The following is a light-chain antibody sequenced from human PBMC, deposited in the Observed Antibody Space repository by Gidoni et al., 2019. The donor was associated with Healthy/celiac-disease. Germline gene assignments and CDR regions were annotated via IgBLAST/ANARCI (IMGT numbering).Light chain of an antibody. J-gene: IGKJ2*01. CDR3: QQSYSTPYT. Sequence: DIQMTQSPSSLSASVGDRVTITCRASQSSSSSLNWYQQKPGKAPKLLIYAASSLQSGVPSWFSGSGSVTDFTLTISSLQPEDFAAYYCQQSYSTPYTFGQGTKLEIK. CDR1: QSSSSS. CDR2: AAS. V-gene: IGKV1-39*01.